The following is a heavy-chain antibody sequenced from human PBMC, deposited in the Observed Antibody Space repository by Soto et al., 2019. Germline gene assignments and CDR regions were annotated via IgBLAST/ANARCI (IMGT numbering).Heavy chain of an antibody. CDR3: ARSGGNMVRGVTGLDYYAIDV. V-gene: IGHV1-2*04. J-gene: IGHJ6*01. CDR1: GYTFTGYY. Sequence: ASVKVSCKASGYTFTGYYMHWVRQAPGQGLEWMGWINPNSGGTNYAQKFQGWVTMTRDTSISTAYMELSRLRSYDTAVYYCARSGGNMVRGVTGLDYYAIDVWGQGTTVTVSS. CDR2: INPNSGGT. D-gene: IGHD3-10*01.